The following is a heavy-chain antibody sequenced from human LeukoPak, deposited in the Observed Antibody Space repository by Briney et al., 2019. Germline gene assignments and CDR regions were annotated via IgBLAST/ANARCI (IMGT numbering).Heavy chain of an antibody. Sequence: GASVKVSCKASGYTFTTYGVTWVRQAPGQGLEWMGWISGYNGDTNYAQKFQARVTMTTDTSTNTAYMELRSLRSDDTALYYCARDGFLVGTYDAFGIWGQGTMVTVSS. CDR3: ARDGFLVGTYDAFGI. J-gene: IGHJ3*02. CDR2: ISGYNGDT. V-gene: IGHV1-18*01. CDR1: GYTFTTYG. D-gene: IGHD1-26*01.